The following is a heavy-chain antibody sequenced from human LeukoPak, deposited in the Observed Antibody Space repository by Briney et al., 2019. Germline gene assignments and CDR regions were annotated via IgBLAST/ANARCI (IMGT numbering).Heavy chain of an antibody. Sequence: GESLKIPCKASGYTFTGYYMHWVRQAPGQGLEWMGRIIPNSGGTNSGQKFQGRLTMTRDTSISTAYMELSRLSSGDTAVYYCARGDYDTSGYKFDYWGQGTLVTVSS. CDR2: IIPNSGGT. CDR3: ARGDYDTSGYKFDY. D-gene: IGHD3-22*01. J-gene: IGHJ4*02. CDR1: GYTFTGYY. V-gene: IGHV1-2*06.